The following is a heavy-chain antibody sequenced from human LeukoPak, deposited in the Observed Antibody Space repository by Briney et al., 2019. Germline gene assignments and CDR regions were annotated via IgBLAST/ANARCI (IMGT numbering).Heavy chain of an antibody. CDR3: ARDSSEFRSLIPH. Sequence: GASVKVSCKASGGTFSNHAISWVRQAPGQGLEWMGGITPMFGTAKYAQKFQGRVTITADESTSTAYMEMSSLRSEDTAVYYCARDSSEFRSLIPHWGQGTLVTVSS. CDR2: ITPMFGTA. V-gene: IGHV1-69*13. CDR1: GGTFSNHA. D-gene: IGHD2-21*01. J-gene: IGHJ1*01.